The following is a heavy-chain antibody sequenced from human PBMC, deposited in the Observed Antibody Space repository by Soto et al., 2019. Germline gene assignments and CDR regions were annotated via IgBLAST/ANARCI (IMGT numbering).Heavy chain of an antibody. D-gene: IGHD3-10*01. CDR3: ATSYGSGYRAFDY. CDR1: GDTFSFYS. CDR2: VNPILSMS. J-gene: IGHJ4*02. V-gene: IGHV1-69*04. Sequence: QVQLVQSGAEVKRPGSSVKVSCKASGDTFSFYSINWVRQAPGLGLEWMGRVNPILSMSNYAQRFQGRVPMTADKSTSTAHMELRGLRSEDTAMYYCATSYGSGYRAFDYWGQGALVTVSS.